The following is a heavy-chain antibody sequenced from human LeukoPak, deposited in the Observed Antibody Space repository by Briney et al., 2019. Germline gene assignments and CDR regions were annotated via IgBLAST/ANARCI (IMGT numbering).Heavy chain of an antibody. CDR2: IYHSGST. D-gene: IGHD6-13*01. CDR3: ARELAAAGTGYFDY. Sequence: SQTLSLTCTVSGGSISSGGYYWSWIRQPPGKGLEWIGYIYHSGSTYYNPSLKSRVTISVDRSKNQFSLKLSSVTAADTAVYYCARELAAAGTGYFDYWGQGTLVTVSS. J-gene: IGHJ4*02. CDR1: GGSISSGGYY. V-gene: IGHV4-30-2*01.